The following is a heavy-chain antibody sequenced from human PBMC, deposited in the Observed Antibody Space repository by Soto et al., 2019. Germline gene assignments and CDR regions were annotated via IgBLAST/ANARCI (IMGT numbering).Heavy chain of an antibody. D-gene: IGHD3-10*01. V-gene: IGHV3-7*04. CDR2: YGSER. Sequence: YGSERYYVDSVKGRFTISRDNAKNSLYLQMNSLRAEDTAVYYCARATGADKEDYWGQGPLVTVSS. J-gene: IGHJ4*02. CDR3: ARATGADKEDY.